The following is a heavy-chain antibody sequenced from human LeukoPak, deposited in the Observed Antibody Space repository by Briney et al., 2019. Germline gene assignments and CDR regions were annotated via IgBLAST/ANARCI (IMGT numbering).Heavy chain of an antibody. CDR1: GYTFTSYG. D-gene: IGHD6-13*01. Sequence: ASVKVSCKASGYTFTSYGISWVRQAPGQGLEWMGWISAYNGNTNYAQKLQGRVTMTTDTSTSTAYMELRSLRSDDTAVYYCARDFGAAAGTWYYYYYGMDVWGQGTTVTVSS. V-gene: IGHV1-18*01. CDR2: ISAYNGNT. J-gene: IGHJ6*02. CDR3: ARDFGAAAGTWYYYYYGMDV.